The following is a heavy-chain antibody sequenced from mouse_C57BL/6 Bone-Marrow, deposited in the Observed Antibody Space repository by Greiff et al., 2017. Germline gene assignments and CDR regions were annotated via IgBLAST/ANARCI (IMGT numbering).Heavy chain of an antibody. J-gene: IGHJ1*03. Sequence: QVQLQQPGAELVRPGSSVKLSCKASGYTFTSYWMHWVKQRPIQGLEWIGNIDPSDSETHYNQKFKDKATLTVDKSSSTAYMQLSSLTSEDSAVXYCARSYYYGSRYWYFDVWGTGTTVTVSS. D-gene: IGHD1-1*01. CDR1: GYTFTSYW. CDR3: ARSYYYGSRYWYFDV. CDR2: IDPSDSET. V-gene: IGHV1-52*01.